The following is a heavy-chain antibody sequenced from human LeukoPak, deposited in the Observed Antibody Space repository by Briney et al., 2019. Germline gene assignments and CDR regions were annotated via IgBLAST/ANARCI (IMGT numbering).Heavy chain of an antibody. J-gene: IGHJ4*02. D-gene: IGHD3-10*01. V-gene: IGHV3-66*01. Sequence: GGSLRLSCAASGFTVSSNYMSWVRQAPGKGLEWVSIIYSGGNTYYADSVKGRFTISRDNSKNTLYLQMNSLRAEDTAVYYCASVWFGELPFDFWGQGTLVTVSP. CDR1: GFTVSSNY. CDR3: ASVWFGELPFDF. CDR2: IYSGGNT.